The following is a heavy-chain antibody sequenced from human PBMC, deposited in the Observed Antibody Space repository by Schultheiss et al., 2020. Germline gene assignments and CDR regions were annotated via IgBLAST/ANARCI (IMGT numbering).Heavy chain of an antibody. CDR3: ARRLLRYFSYGMDV. V-gene: IGHV4-39*07. CDR2: INHSGST. D-gene: IGHD3-10*02. CDR1: GGSISSSSYY. J-gene: IGHJ6*02. Sequence: SETLSLTCAVSGGSISSSSYYWGWIRQPPGKGLEWIGEINHSGSTNYNPSLKSRVTISVDTSKNQFSLKLSSVTAADTAVYYCARRLLRYFSYGMDVWGQGTTVTVSS.